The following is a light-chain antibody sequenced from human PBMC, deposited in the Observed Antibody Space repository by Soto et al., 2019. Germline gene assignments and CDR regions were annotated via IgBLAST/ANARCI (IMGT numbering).Light chain of an antibody. J-gene: IGLJ2*01. V-gene: IGLV2-11*01. CDR3: CSYAGSQV. CDR2: DVR. CDR1: SSDVGGYNS. Sequence: QSALTQPRSVSGSPGQSVTISCTGTSSDVGGYNSVSWYQHHPGKAPKLMIYDVRKRPSGVPDRFSGSKSDNTASLTISGLQAEDEADYYCCSYAGSQVFGGGTKLTVL.